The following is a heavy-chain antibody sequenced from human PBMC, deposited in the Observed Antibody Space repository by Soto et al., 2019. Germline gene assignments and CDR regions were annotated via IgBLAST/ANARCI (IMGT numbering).Heavy chain of an antibody. CDR3: AKRGVDTFCLSY. Sequence: EVQLVESGGGLVQPGGSLRLSCAVSGFTFSSFWMHWVRQAPGEGLVWVSRINTDGSSTSYADSVKGRFTISRDNAKNTLYLQMISLTVEDTAMYYCAKRGVDTFCLSYWGQGTLVTVSS. V-gene: IGHV3-74*01. J-gene: IGHJ4*02. CDR2: INTDGSST. CDR1: GFTFSSFW. D-gene: IGHD3-10*01.